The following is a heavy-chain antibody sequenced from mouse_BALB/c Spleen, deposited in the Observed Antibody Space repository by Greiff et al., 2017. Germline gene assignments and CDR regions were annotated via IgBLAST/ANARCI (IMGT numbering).Heavy chain of an antibody. CDR3: ARVITTGYAMDY. CDR1: GFTFSSYG. D-gene: IGHD2-4*01. Sequence: EVQRVESGGDLVKPGGSLKLSCAASGFTFSSYGMSWVRQTPDKRLEWVATISSGGSYTYYPDSVKGRFTISRDNAKNTLYLQMSSLKSEDTAMYYCARVITTGYAMDYWGQGTSVTVSS. J-gene: IGHJ4*01. V-gene: IGHV5-6*01. CDR2: ISSGGSYT.